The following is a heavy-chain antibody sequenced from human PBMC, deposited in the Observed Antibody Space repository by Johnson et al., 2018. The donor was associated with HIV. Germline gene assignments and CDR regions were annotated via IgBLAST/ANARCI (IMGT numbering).Heavy chain of an antibody. CDR1: GFTFSSYG. J-gene: IGHJ3*02. CDR2: IRYDGSNK. Sequence: QVQLVESGGGVVQPGGSLRLSCAASGFTFSSYGMHWVRQAPGKGLEWVAFIRYDGSNKYYADSVKGRFTISRDNSRNTLYLQMNSLRAEDTAVYYCAKRSPGGSYSDAFDIWGQGTMVTVSS. D-gene: IGHD1-26*01. CDR3: AKRSPGGSYSDAFDI. V-gene: IGHV3-30*02.